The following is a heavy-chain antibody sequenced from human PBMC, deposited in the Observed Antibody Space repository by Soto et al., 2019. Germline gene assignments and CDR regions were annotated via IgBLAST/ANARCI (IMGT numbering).Heavy chain of an antibody. CDR1: GFTFSSYW. Sequence: EVQLVESGGGLVQPGGSLRLSCAASGFTFSSYWMSWVRQAPGKGLEWVANIKQDGSEKYYVDSVKGRFTISRDNAKNSLYLQMNSLRAEDTAVYYWAGEDWMAAAGMAYYYYMDVWGKGTTVTVSS. D-gene: IGHD6-13*01. CDR3: AGEDWMAAAGMAYYYYMDV. J-gene: IGHJ6*03. V-gene: IGHV3-7*01. CDR2: IKQDGSEK.